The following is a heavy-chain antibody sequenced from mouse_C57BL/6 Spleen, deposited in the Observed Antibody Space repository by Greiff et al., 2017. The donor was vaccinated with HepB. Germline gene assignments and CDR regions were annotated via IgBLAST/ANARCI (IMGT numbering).Heavy chain of an antibody. V-gene: IGHV1-81*01. CDR1: GYTFTSYG. CDR3: ARSAFYYDYDDPPFDY. J-gene: IGHJ2*01. Sequence: VKLMESGAELARPGASVKLSCKASGYTFTSYGISWVKQRTGQGLEWIGEIDPRSGNTYYNEKFKGKATLTADKSSSTAYMELRSLTSEDSAVYFCARSAFYYDYDDPPFDYWGQGTTLTVSS. CDR2: IDPRSGNT. D-gene: IGHD2-4*01.